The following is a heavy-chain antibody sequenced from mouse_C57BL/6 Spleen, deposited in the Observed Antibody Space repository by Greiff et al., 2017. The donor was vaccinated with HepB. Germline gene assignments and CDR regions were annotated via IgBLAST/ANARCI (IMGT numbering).Heavy chain of an antibody. V-gene: IGHV1-22*01. CDR1: GYTFTDYN. J-gene: IGHJ1*03. Sequence: EVQLQQSGPELVKPGASVKMSCKASGYTFTDYNMHWVKQSHGKSLEWIGYINPNNGGTSYNQKFKGKATLTVNKSSSTAYIELRSLTSEDSAVYYCATVYGSRYWYFDVWGTGTTVTVSS. D-gene: IGHD1-1*01. CDR2: INPNNGGT. CDR3: ATVYGSRYWYFDV.